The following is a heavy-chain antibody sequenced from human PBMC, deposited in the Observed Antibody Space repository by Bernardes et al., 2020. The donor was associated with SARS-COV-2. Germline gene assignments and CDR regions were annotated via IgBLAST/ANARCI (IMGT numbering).Heavy chain of an antibody. V-gene: IGHV3-74*01. D-gene: IGHD2-2*01. CDR1: GITFSSYC. Sequence: GGSLRLSCAASGITFSSYCMHWVRQVPGKGLVWVSRIGGDGGGITYADSVKGRFTISRDNAKNTLYLQMNSLRAEDTGLYYCAGTSTTCCDYWGQGTPVTVSS. CDR2: IGGDGGGI. CDR3: AGTSTTCCDY. J-gene: IGHJ4*02.